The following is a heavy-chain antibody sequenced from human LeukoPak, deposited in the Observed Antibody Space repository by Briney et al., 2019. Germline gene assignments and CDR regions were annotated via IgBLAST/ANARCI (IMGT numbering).Heavy chain of an antibody. CDR3: AKVRVDTAMFTPNYFDY. D-gene: IGHD5-18*01. CDR1: GFTFSSYA. V-gene: IGHV3-23*01. Sequence: GGSLRLSCAASGFTFSSYAMSWVRQAPGKGLEWVSAISGSGGSTYYADSVKGRFTISRDNSKNTLYLQMNSLRAEDTAVYYCAKVRVDTAMFTPNYFDYWGQGTLVTVSS. CDR2: ISGSGGST. J-gene: IGHJ4*02.